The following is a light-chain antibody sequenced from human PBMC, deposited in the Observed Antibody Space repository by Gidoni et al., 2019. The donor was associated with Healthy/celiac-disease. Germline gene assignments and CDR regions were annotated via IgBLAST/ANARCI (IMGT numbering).Light chain of an antibody. CDR3: AAWDDSLSVL. J-gene: IGLJ2*01. V-gene: IGLV1-47*02. CDR1: SSNIGSNY. Sequence: QSVLTQPPSASVTPGQRVTISCSGSSSNIGSNYVYWYQQLPGTAPKLLIYSNNQRPSGVPDRFSGSKSGTSASLAISGLRAEDEADYYCAAWDDSLSVLFGGGTKLTVL. CDR2: SNN.